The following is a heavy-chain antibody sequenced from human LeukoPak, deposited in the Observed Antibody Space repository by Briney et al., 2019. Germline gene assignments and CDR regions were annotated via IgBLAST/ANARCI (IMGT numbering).Heavy chain of an antibody. Sequence: SVKVSCKASGGTFSSYAISWVRQAPGQGLEWMGGIIPIFGTANYAQKSQGRVTITTDESTSAAYMELSSLRSEDTAVYYCARDRWNCSGGSCYLGLNDYWGQGTLVTVSS. J-gene: IGHJ4*02. D-gene: IGHD2-15*01. CDR2: IIPIFGTA. CDR1: GGTFSSYA. V-gene: IGHV1-69*05. CDR3: ARDRWNCSGGSCYLGLNDY.